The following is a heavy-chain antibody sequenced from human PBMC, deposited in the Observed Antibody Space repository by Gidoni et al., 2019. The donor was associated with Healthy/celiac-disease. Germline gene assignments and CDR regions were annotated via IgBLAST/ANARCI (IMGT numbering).Heavy chain of an antibody. J-gene: IGHJ6*02. CDR2: SSSNGGST. Sequence: EVQLVESGGGLVQPGGSLRLSCSASGFTFSSYAMHWVRQAPGKGLEYVSASSSNGGSTYYADSVKGRFTISRDNSKNTLYLQMSSLRAEDTAVYYCVKRDSSSWYRGYYYGMDVWGQGTTVTVSS. V-gene: IGHV3-64D*06. CDR3: VKRDSSSWYRGYYYGMDV. CDR1: GFTFSSYA. D-gene: IGHD6-13*01.